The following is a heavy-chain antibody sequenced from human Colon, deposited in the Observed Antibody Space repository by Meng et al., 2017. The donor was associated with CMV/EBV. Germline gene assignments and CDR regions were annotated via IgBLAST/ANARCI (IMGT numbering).Heavy chain of an antibody. CDR3: VRQLEPGRNGYSVPF. Sequence: GESLKISCAASGFIFTSYTMNWVRQAPGKGLEWVSSISTSGRDIFYADSVKGRFTLSRDNAKNSLYLQMDSLRAEDTAVYYCVRQLEPGRNGYSVPFWGQGTLVTVSS. CDR2: ISTSGRDI. CDR1: GFIFTSYT. V-gene: IGHV3-21*01. J-gene: IGHJ1*01. D-gene: IGHD5-18*01.